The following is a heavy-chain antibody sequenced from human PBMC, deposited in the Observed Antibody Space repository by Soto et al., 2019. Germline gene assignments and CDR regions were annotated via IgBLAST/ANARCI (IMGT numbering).Heavy chain of an antibody. CDR1: GGSVRSGSYY. Sequence: QVQLQESGPGLVKPSETLSLTCTVSGGSVRSGSYYWSWIRQPPGKGLEWIGYIYYSGSTNYNPSLKSRATISVDTSKNQYSLKLSSVTAADTAVYYCASGHSGGGSDFYWGQGTLVIVSS. CDR3: ASGHSGGGSDFY. V-gene: IGHV4-61*01. D-gene: IGHD6-25*01. J-gene: IGHJ4*02. CDR2: IYYSGST.